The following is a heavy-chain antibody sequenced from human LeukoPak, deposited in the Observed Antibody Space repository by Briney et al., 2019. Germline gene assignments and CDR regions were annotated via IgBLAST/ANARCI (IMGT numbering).Heavy chain of an antibody. CDR1: GFTFSSYW. V-gene: IGHV3-74*01. J-gene: IGHJ5*02. CDR2: INSDGSST. D-gene: IGHD2-2*01. Sequence: PGGSLRLSCAASGFTFSSYWVHWDRQAPGKGLVWVSRINSDGSSTSYADSVKGRFTISRDNAKNTLYLQMNSLRAEDTAVYYCARGPDVEGVPAAHNWFDPWGQGTLVTVSS. CDR3: ARGPDVEGVPAAHNWFDP.